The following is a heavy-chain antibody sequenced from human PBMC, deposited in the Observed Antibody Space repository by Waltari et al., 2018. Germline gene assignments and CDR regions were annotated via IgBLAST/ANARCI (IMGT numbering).Heavy chain of an antibody. J-gene: IGHJ5*02. V-gene: IGHV1-69-2*01. CDR1: GYTFTDYY. CDR2: VDPEDGET. CDR3: ATAKDYYDSSGRRNWFDP. D-gene: IGHD3-22*01. Sequence: EVQLVQSGAEVKKPGATVKISCKASGYTFTDYYMHWVQQAPGKGLEWMGRVDPEDGETIYAEKFQGRVTITADTSTDTAYMELSSLRSEDTAVYYCATAKDYYDSSGRRNWFDPWGQGTLVTVSS.